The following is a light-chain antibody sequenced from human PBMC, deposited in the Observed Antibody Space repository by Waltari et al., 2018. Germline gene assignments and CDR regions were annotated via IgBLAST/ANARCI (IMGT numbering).Light chain of an antibody. V-gene: IGKV1-39*01. Sequence: DIQMTQSPSSLSASVGDRVTITCRASQSISSSVNWYQQKPGKAPKLLIYAASSLQSGVPSRFSGSGSGTDFTLTISSLQPEDFATYYCQQSYSTPYTFGQGTKLVIK. CDR2: AAS. J-gene: IGKJ2*01. CDR3: QQSYSTPYT. CDR1: QSISSS.